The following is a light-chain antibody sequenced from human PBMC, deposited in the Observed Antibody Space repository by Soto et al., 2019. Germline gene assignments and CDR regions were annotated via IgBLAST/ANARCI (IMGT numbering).Light chain of an antibody. CDR3: QQYNNWWT. J-gene: IGKJ1*01. Sequence: EIVMTQSPATLSVSPGERATLSCRASQSVSSNLAWYQQKPGQAPRLLIYGASTSATGIPARFSGSGSGTDFTLTISILQSEDFAVYYCQQYNNWWTFGQGTKVEIK. V-gene: IGKV3-15*01. CDR1: QSVSSN. CDR2: GAS.